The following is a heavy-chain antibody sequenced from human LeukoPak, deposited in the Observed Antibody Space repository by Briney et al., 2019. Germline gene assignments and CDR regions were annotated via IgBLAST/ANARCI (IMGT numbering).Heavy chain of an antibody. D-gene: IGHD1-26*01. J-gene: IGHJ4*02. CDR1: GGTFSSYA. CDR2: IIPIFGTA. Sequence: ASVKVSCKASGGTFSSYAISWVRQAPGQGLEWMGGIIPIFGTANYAQKFQGRVTITADKSTSTAYMELRSLRPDDTAVYYCARARSDNYYQCDYWGQGTLVTVSS. V-gene: IGHV1-69*06. CDR3: ARARSDNYYQCDY.